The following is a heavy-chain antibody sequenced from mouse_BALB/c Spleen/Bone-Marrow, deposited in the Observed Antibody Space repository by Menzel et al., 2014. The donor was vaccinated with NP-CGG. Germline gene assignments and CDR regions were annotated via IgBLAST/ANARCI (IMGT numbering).Heavy chain of an antibody. CDR2: ISTYYGDA. D-gene: IGHD2-14*01. CDR1: GYTFTDYA. J-gene: IGHJ4*01. V-gene: IGHV1S137*01. CDR3: AREVRDDYAMDY. Sequence: QVQLQQPGAELVRPGVPVKISCKGSGYTFTDYAMHWVKQSHAKSLEWIGVISTYYGDASYNQKFKGKATMTVDKSSSTAYMELARLTSEDSAIYYCAREVRDDYAMDYWGQGTSVTVSS.